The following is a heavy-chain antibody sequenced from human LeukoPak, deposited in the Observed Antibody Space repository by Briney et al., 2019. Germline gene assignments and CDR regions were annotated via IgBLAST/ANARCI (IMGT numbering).Heavy chain of an antibody. CDR3: ARDGLILRFLEWLLPLDY. V-gene: IGHV1-18*01. Sequence: GASVKVSCTASGYTFTSYGISWVRQAPGQGLEWMGWISAYNGNTNYAQTLQGRVTMTTDTSTSTAYMELRSLRSDDTAVYYCARDGLILRFLEWLLPLDYWDQGTLVTVSS. D-gene: IGHD3-3*01. CDR1: GYTFTSYG. CDR2: ISAYNGNT. J-gene: IGHJ4*02.